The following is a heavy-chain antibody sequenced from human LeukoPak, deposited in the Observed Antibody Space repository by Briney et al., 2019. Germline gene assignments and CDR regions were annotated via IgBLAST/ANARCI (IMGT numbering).Heavy chain of an antibody. CDR2: INPGGRST. V-gene: IGHV1-46*01. D-gene: IGHD1-26*01. Sequence: ASVKVSCKASGYTFTGYYMHWVRQAPGQGLEWMGMINPGGRSTTYAQKSQGRVTLTRDTSASTVYMELSSLRSDDTAVYYCARDSGLGPTWHPFDHWGQGTPVTVSS. CDR3: ARDSGLGPTWHPFDH. CDR1: GYTFTGYY. J-gene: IGHJ4*02.